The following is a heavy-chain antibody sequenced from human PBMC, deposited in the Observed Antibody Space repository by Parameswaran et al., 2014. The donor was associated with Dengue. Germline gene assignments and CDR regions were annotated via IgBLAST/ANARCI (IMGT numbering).Heavy chain of an antibody. V-gene: IGHV3-30-3*01. J-gene: IGHJ4*02. D-gene: IGHD4-17*01. CDR3: ARDARSYPVTTDFDY. CDR2: ISYDGSNK. Sequence: PGKGLEWVAVISYDGSNKYYADSVKGRFTISRDNSKNTLYLQMNSLRAEDTAVYYCARDARSYPVTTDFDYWGQGTLVTVSS.